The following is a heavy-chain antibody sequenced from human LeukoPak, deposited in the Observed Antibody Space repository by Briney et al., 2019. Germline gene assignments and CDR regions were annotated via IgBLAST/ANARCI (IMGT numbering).Heavy chain of an antibody. D-gene: IGHD3-22*01. CDR1: GYSISSGYY. J-gene: IGHJ4*02. Sequence: SETLSLTCTVSGYSISSGYYWGWIRQPPGKGLEWSGRIYHSGSTYYNPSLKSRVTISVDTSKNQFSLKLSSVTAADTAVYYCARVIDYYDSSGYYHNLYYFDYWGQGTLVTVSS. CDR3: ARVIDYYDSSGYYHNLYYFDY. V-gene: IGHV4-38-2*02. CDR2: IYHSGST.